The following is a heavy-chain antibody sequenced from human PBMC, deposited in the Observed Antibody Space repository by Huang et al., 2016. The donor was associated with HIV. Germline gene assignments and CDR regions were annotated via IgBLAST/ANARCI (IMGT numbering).Heavy chain of an antibody. D-gene: IGHD6-19*01. V-gene: IGHV4-39*01. Sequence: LQLQESGPGLVKSSETLSLICTVSGGSISSSSYYWGWIRQPPGKGPEGIGRIYFSGNTYYNPPLKGRVTISVDTSKNQFSLKVNSVTAADTAVYYCARHGGVAGHYYNNMDVWGRGTTVTVSS. CDR3: ARHGGVAGHYYNNMDV. J-gene: IGHJ6*02. CDR2: IYFSGNT. CDR1: GGSISSSSYY.